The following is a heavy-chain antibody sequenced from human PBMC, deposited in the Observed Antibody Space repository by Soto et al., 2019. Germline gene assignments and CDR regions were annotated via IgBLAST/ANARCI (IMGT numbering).Heavy chain of an antibody. CDR2: IDTSGTT. V-gene: IGHV4-4*07. CDR1: GGSISSYY. J-gene: IGHJ6*02. Sequence: SETLSLTCTVSGGSISSYYCSWIRQAAGKGLEWIGRIDTSGTTNYNPALKSRVTMSVDASKNQFSLNLSSVTAADTAVYYCARGPRGYVYYHGMDVWGQGTTVTVS. D-gene: IGHD3-10*01. CDR3: ARGPRGYVYYHGMDV.